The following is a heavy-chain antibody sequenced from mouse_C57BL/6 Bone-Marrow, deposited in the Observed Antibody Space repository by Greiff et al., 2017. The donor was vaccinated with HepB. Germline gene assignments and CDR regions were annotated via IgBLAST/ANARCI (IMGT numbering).Heavy chain of an antibody. CDR1: GYSFTSYY. CDR2: IYPGSGNT. Sequence: QVQLQQSGPELVKPGASVKISCKASGYSFTSYYIHWVKQRPGQGLEWIGWIYPGSGNTKYNEKFKGKATLTADTSSSTAYMQLSSLTSEDSAVYYCARGGYDYPFAYWGQGTLVTVSA. D-gene: IGHD2-4*01. CDR3: ARGGYDYPFAY. V-gene: IGHV1-66*01. J-gene: IGHJ3*01.